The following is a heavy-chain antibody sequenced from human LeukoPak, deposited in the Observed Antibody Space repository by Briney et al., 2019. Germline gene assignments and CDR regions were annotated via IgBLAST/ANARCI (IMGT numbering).Heavy chain of an antibody. CDR3: AKALGLGYCSGGSCYEFHY. CDR1: GFTFDDYA. CDR2: ISWNSGSI. J-gene: IGHJ4*02. D-gene: IGHD2-15*01. V-gene: IGHV3-9*01. Sequence: GRSLRLSCAASGFTFDDYAMHWVRQAPGKGLEWVSGISWNSGSIGYADSVKGRFTISRDNAENSLYLQMNSLKTEDTALYYCAKALGLGYCSGGSCYEFHYWGQGTLVTVSS.